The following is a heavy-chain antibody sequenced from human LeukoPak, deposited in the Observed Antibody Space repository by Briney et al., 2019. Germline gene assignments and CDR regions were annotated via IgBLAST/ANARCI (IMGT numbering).Heavy chain of an antibody. CDR3: ASFYDSSGYSYYYYGMDV. V-gene: IGHV1-2*02. D-gene: IGHD3-22*01. CDR1: GYTFTGYY. J-gene: IGHJ6*02. Sequence: ASVKVSCKASGYTFTGYYMHWVRQAPGQGLEWMGWINPNSGGTNYAQKFQGRVTMTRDTSISTAYMELSRLRSDDTAVYYCASFYDSSGYSYYYYGMDVWGQGTTVTVSS. CDR2: INPNSGGT.